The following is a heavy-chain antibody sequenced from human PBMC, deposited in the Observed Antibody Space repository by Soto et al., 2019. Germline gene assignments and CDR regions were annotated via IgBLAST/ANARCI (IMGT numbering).Heavy chain of an antibody. D-gene: IGHD3-16*01. J-gene: IGHJ4*02. V-gene: IGHV3-23*04. CDR1: GFTFSNYA. CDR2: VSATAGTP. CDR3: AKDRLAGGFDY. Sequence: DVQLVDSGGGLVQPGGSLRPSCAASGFTFSNYAMISVRQTPGRGLEWVSLVSATAGTPYYIDSVNGRFTISRDNSSNTVYLQMNSMRADDTAVYYCAKDRLAGGFDYWGQGTLVTVSS.